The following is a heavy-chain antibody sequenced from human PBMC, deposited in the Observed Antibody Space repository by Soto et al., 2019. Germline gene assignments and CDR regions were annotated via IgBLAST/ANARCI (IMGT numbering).Heavy chain of an antibody. J-gene: IGHJ5*02. D-gene: IGHD2-21*02. CDR2: ISGSGGST. V-gene: IGHV3-23*01. CDR1: GFTFSSYA. Sequence: AGGSLRLSCAASGFTFSSYAMSWVRQAPGKGLEWVSAISGSGGSTYYADSVKGRFTISRDNSKNTLYLQMNSLRAEDTAVYYCAKIIVVVTASGWFDPWGQGTLVTVSS. CDR3: AKIIVVVTASGWFDP.